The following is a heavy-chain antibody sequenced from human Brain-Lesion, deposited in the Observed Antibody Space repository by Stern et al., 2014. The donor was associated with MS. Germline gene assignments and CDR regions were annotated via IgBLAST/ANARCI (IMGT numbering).Heavy chain of an antibody. CDR3: AKLWLGELPESPFDY. Sequence: QLQLQESGPGLVKPSETLSLTCTVSGGSISSSSYYWGWIRPPPGKGLEWIGSIYYRGSTYYNPSLKSRVTLSMDTSKNQFPLRLSLVTAADTAVYFCAKLWLGELPESPFDYWGRGTLVTVSS. D-gene: IGHD3-10*01. CDR1: GGSISSSSYY. J-gene: IGHJ4*02. CDR2: IYYRGST. V-gene: IGHV4-39*01.